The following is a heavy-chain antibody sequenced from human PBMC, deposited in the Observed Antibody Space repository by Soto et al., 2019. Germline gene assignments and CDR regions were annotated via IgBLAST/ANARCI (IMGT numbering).Heavy chain of an antibody. J-gene: IGHJ6*02. CDR2: ISYDGSNK. CDR3: ARAGCYGGSCSTLVGLRYGMDV. Sequence: QVQLVESGGGVVQPGRSLRLSCAASGFTFSSYAMHWVRQAPGKGLEWVAVISYDGSNKYYADSVKGRFTISRDNAKNTLYLQMNSLRAEDTPVYYWARAGCYGGSCSTLVGLRYGMDVWGQGTTVTVSS. CDR1: GFTFSSYA. D-gene: IGHD2-15*01. V-gene: IGHV3-30-3*01.